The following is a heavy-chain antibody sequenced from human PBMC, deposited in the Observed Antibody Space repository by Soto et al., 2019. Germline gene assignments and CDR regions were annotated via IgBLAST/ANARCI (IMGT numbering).Heavy chain of an antibody. CDR3: ARRQGQLLQHFDY. CDR1: GYTFTGYY. Sequence: ASVKVSCKASGYTFTGYYMHWVRQAPGQGLEWMGWINPNSGGTNYAQKFQGWVTMTRDTSISTAYMELSRLRSDDTAVYYCARRQGQLLQHFDYWGQGTLVTVSS. CDR2: INPNSGGT. J-gene: IGHJ4*02. D-gene: IGHD1-1*01. V-gene: IGHV1-2*04.